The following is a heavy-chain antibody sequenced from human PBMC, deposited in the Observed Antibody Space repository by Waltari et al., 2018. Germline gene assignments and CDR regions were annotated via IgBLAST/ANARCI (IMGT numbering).Heavy chain of an antibody. D-gene: IGHD2-21*02. CDR3: ARSEGDPHPYYGMDV. V-gene: IGHV3-48*01. CDR1: GFTFRCYS. J-gene: IGHJ6*02. CDR2: ISSSSRTR. Sequence: EVRLVESGGGLVQPGGSLRLSCATSGFTFRCYSMNWVRQAPGKGLEWVSYISSSSRTRYYADSVQGRFTISRDNAKNSLHLRMDSLRAEDTAVYYCARSEGDPHPYYGMDVWGQGTTVTVSS.